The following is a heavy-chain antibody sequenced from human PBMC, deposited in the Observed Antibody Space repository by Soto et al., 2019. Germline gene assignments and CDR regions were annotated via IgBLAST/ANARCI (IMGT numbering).Heavy chain of an antibody. CDR1: GYPLTSYS. CDR3: ARPGYSYDSSGPGDY. Sequence: XSVKVACPASGYPLTSYSIIWVRQAPGQGLEWMGWISAYNGNTNYAQKLQGRVTMTTDTSTSTAYMELRSLRSDDTAVYSCARPGYSYDSSGPGDYCGQRTPVPVSS. J-gene: IGHJ4*02. V-gene: IGHV1-18*01. CDR2: ISAYNGNT. D-gene: IGHD3-22*01.